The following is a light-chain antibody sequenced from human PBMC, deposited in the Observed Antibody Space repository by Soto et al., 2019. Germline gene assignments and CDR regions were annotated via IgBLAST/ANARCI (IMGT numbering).Light chain of an antibody. CDR1: QSVSGF. Sequence: IVLTQAAATMSLSPGEGATLSCRVRQSVSGFLAWYQQKPGQVPRLLIYDASNRVTGVPARFSGSGSGTDFTLTIISLEPADFAVYYCHHRYNWPSITFGEGTRLEIK. J-gene: IGKJ5*01. V-gene: IGKV3-11*01. CDR2: DAS. CDR3: HHRYNWPSIT.